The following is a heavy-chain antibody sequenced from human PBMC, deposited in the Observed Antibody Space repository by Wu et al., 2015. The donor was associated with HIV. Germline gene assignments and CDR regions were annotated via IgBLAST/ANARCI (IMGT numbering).Heavy chain of an antibody. CDR2: IIPIFGTA. CDR3: ARDIVVVVAATQDYYYYGMDV. Sequence: QVQLVQSGAEVKKPGSSVKVSCKASGGTFSSYAISWVRQAPGQGLEWMGRIIPIFGTANYAQKFQGRVTITADESTGTAYMELSSLRSEDTAVYYCARDIVVVVAATQDYYYYGMDVWGQGTTVTVSS. J-gene: IGHJ6*02. D-gene: IGHD2-15*01. CDR1: GGTFSSYA. V-gene: IGHV1-69*13.